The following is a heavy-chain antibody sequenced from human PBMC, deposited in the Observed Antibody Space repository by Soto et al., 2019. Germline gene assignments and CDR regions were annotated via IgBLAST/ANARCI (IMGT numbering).Heavy chain of an antibody. Sequence: EVQLVESGGGLVQPGGSLSLSCAASRFPFRSYWMHWFRQAPGRGLVWVSRINSDGGGTSKADSVKGRLTISRDNAKNTLYLQMNSLRAEDTAVYYCAGDSSGYSYDAFDIWGQGTMVTVSS. J-gene: IGHJ3*02. CDR1: RFPFRSYW. V-gene: IGHV3-74*01. D-gene: IGHD3-22*01. CDR2: INSDGGGT. CDR3: AGDSSGYSYDAFDI.